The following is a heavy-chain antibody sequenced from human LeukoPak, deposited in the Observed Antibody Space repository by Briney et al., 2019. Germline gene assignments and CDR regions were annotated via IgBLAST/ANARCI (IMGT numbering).Heavy chain of an antibody. Sequence: ASETLSLTCTVSGGSISSGDYYWSWIRQPTGKGLEWIGYIYYSGSTYYNPSLKSRVTISVDTSKNQFSLKLSSVTAADTAVYYCARVGIGTTVTPGPDYWGQGTLVTVSS. D-gene: IGHD4-17*01. J-gene: IGHJ4*02. CDR3: ARVGIGTTVTPGPDY. V-gene: IGHV4-30-4*08. CDR2: IYYSGST. CDR1: GGSISSGDYY.